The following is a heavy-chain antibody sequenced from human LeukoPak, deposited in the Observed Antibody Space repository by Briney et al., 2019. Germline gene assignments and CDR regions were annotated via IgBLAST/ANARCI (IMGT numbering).Heavy chain of an antibody. J-gene: IGHJ4*02. D-gene: IGHD2-21*02. CDR2: FDPEDGER. CDR3: ATGPIDMTVDYLHY. V-gene: IGHV1-24*01. CDR1: GYTLADLS. Sequence: ASVKVSCKISGYTLADLSMHWVRQAPGKGLEWLGRFDPEDGERTYARNFQGRFTMTEDTSADTAYMELYSLRSEDTAVYYCATGPIDMTVDYLHYWGQGTLVTVSS.